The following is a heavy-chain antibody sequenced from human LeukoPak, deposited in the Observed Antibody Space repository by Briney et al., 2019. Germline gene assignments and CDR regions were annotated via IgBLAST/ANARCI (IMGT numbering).Heavy chain of an antibody. Sequence: GRSLRLSCAASGFTVSSNYMSWVRQAPGKGLEWVSVIYSGGSTYYADSVKGRFTISRDNSKNTLYLQMNSLRAEDTAVYYCARESWNAKRYFDYWGQGTLVTVSS. CDR2: IYSGGST. CDR1: GFTVSSNY. V-gene: IGHV3-66*02. J-gene: IGHJ4*02. CDR3: ARESWNAKRYFDY. D-gene: IGHD1-1*01.